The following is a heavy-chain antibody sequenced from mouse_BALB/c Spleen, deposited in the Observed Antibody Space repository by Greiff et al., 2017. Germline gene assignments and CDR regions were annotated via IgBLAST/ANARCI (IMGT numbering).Heavy chain of an antibody. V-gene: IGHV3-6*02. Sequence: EVQLQESGPGLVKPSQSLSLTCSVTGYSITSGYYWNWIRQFPGNKLEWMGYISYDGSNNYNPSLKNRISITRDTSKNQFFLKLNSVTTEDTATYYCARAEVYYFDYWGQGTTLTVSS. CDR3: ARAEVYYFDY. D-gene: IGHD1-3*01. CDR1: GYSITSGYY. J-gene: IGHJ2*01. CDR2: ISYDGSN.